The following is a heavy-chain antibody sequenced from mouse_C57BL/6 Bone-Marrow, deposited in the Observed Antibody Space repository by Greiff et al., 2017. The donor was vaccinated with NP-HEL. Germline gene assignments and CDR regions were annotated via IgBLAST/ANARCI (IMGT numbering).Heavy chain of an antibody. J-gene: IGHJ4*01. V-gene: IGHV5-12*01. CDR3: ARQGDSYYDYFYAMDY. D-gene: IGHD2-4*01. Sequence: EVMLVESGGGLVQPGGSLKLSCAASGFTFSDYYMYWVRQTPEKRLEWVAYISNGGGSTYYPDTVKGRFTISRDNAKNTLYLQMSRLKSEDTAMYYCARQGDSYYDYFYAMDYWGQGTSVTVSS. CDR1: GFTFSDYY. CDR2: ISNGGGST.